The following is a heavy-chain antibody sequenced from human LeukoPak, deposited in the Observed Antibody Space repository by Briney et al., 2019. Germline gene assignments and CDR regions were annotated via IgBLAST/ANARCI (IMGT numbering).Heavy chain of an antibody. Sequence: GGSLRLSCAASGFTFSKYAMSWVRQAPGKGLEWVSAISPSDGITFYADSVKGRFTISRDNSKNTLSLQMNSLRAEDTALYYCAKDSSVPYGITEWGQGTLVTVSS. CDR2: ISPSDGIT. D-gene: IGHD4-17*01. CDR3: AKDSSVPYGITE. J-gene: IGHJ4*02. CDR1: GFTFSKYA. V-gene: IGHV3-23*01.